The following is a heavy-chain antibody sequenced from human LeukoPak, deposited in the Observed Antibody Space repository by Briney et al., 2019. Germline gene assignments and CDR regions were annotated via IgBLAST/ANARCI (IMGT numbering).Heavy chain of an antibody. V-gene: IGHV3-23*01. J-gene: IGHJ4*02. CDR3: AKALYCSGGSCYLRGVDY. Sequence: HTGGSPRLSCAASGFTFSSYAMSWVRQAPGKGLEWVSAISGSGGSTYYADSVKGRFTISRDNSKNTLYLQMNSLRAEDTAVYYCAKALYCSGGSCYLRGVDYWGQGTLVTVSS. CDR1: GFTFSSYA. CDR2: ISGSGGST. D-gene: IGHD2-15*01.